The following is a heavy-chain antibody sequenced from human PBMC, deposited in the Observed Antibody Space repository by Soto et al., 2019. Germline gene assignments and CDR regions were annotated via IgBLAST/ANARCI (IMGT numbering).Heavy chain of an antibody. CDR2: IYPGDSDT. V-gene: IGHV5-51*01. CDR3: ARSRITGSTWTFDY. J-gene: IGHJ4*02. D-gene: IGHD1-20*01. Sequence: GESLKISCKGYGYSFTNYWIGWVRQMPGKGLEWMGIIYPGDSDTRYSPSFQGQVTISTDKSISTAYLQWSSLRASDSAMYYCARSRITGSTWTFDYWGQGTLVTVAS. CDR1: GYSFTNYW.